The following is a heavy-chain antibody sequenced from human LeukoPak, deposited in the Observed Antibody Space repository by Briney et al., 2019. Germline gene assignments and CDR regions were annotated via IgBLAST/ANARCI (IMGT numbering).Heavy chain of an antibody. J-gene: IGHJ4*02. D-gene: IGHD3-16*02. CDR2: INHSGST. CDR1: GGSFSGYY. CDR3: ARGAPPYDYVWGSYRYLLDY. V-gene: IGHV4-34*01. Sequence: PSETLSLTCAVYGGSFSGYYWSWLRQPPGKGLEWIGEINHSGSTNYNPSLKSRVTISVDTSKSQFSLKLSSVAAADTAVYYCARGAPPYDYVWGSYRYLLDYWGQGTLVTVSS.